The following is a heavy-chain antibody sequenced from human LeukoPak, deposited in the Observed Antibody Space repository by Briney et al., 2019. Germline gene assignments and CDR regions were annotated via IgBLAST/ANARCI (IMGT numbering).Heavy chain of an antibody. V-gene: IGHV3-21*01. D-gene: IGHD3-22*01. CDR1: GFTLSSYS. CDR2: ISSSSSYM. Sequence: GGSLRLSCAASGFTLSSYSMNWVRQAPGKGLEWVSSISSSSSYMYYADSVKGRFTISRDNAKNSLYMQMNSLRAEDTAVYYCARDIHYYDRSGSEAFDIWGQGTMVTVSS. CDR3: ARDIHYYDRSGSEAFDI. J-gene: IGHJ3*02.